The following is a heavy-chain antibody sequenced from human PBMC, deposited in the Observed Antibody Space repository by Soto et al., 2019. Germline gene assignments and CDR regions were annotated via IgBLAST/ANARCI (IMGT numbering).Heavy chain of an antibody. Sequence: GASVKVSCKASGYTFTGYYMHWVRQAPGQGLEWMGWINPNSGGTNYAQKFQGWVTMTRDTSISTAYMEPSRLRSDDTAVYYCARDRDSSGYYADWGQGTLVTVSS. CDR1: GYTFTGYY. CDR2: INPNSGGT. CDR3: ARDRDSSGYYAD. D-gene: IGHD3-22*01. V-gene: IGHV1-2*04. J-gene: IGHJ4*02.